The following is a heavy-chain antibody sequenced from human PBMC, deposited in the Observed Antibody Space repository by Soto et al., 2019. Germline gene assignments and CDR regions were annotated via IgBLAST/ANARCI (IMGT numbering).Heavy chain of an antibody. CDR3: AKPQSIQDYYYGMDV. J-gene: IGHJ6*02. D-gene: IGHD6-6*01. CDR2: IIAIFGTA. CDR1: GGTFSSYA. V-gene: IGHV1-69*12. Sequence: QVQLVQSGAEVKKPGSSVKVSCKASGGTFSSYAISWMRQAPGQGLEWMGGIIAIFGTADYAQKFQGRVTITADESTSTAYMELISLRSEDTAVYYCAKPQSIQDYYYGMDVWGQGTTVTVSS.